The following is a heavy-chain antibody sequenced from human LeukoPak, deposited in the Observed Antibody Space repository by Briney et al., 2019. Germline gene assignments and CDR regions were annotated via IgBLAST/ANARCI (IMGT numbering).Heavy chain of an antibody. V-gene: IGHV3-30*04. Sequence: GGSLRLSCAASGSTLSSYAMHWFRQAPGKGPEWLAVILHDGRIKDYADSVKGRFPISRDTSKTTVFLRLTSLRGEDTAVYYCARIGDQDDWEVPFDYWGQGTLVTVSS. J-gene: IGHJ4*02. CDR3: ARIGDQDDWEVPFDY. D-gene: IGHD3-9*01. CDR1: GSTLSSYA. CDR2: ILHDGRIK.